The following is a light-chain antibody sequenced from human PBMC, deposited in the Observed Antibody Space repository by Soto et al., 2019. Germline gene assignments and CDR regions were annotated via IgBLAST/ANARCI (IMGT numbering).Light chain of an antibody. CDR1: SSDVGAYDY. CDR3: CSYAASGYI. Sequence: QSALTQSPSVSWSPGQSVTISCTGTSSDVGAYDYVSWFQQLPGKAPKLVIYDVNKRPSGIPDHFSGSKSGNTASLTIAGLQPEDEADYYCCSYAASGYIFGSGTKVTVL. J-gene: IGLJ1*01. V-gene: IGLV2-11*01. CDR2: DVN.